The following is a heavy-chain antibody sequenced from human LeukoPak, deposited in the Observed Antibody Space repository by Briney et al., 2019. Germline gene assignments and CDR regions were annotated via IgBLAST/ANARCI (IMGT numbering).Heavy chain of an antibody. Sequence: GGSLRLSCAASGFTFSSYSMIWVRQAPGKGLEWLSYISSTSIIYYADSVKGRFTLSRDNAKNSLYLQMNSLRAEDTAVYYCARRNCGGSSCYSGVDYWGQGTLVTVSS. D-gene: IGHD2-15*01. CDR3: ARRNCGGSSCYSGVDY. V-gene: IGHV3-48*01. CDR2: ISSTSII. CDR1: GFTFSSYS. J-gene: IGHJ4*02.